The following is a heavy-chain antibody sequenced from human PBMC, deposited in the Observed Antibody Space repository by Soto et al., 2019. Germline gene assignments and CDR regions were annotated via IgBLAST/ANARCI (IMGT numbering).Heavy chain of an antibody. V-gene: IGHV1-69*13. Sequence: GASVKVSCKASGDTFTSYAISWVRQAPGQGLEWMGGILPIFGTTNYAQKFQGRVTITANGATNSAYLELTSLRSEDTAVYYCATSDFGRKNWFDPWGQGTLVTVSS. J-gene: IGHJ5*02. D-gene: IGHD4-17*01. CDR1: GDTFTSYA. CDR3: ATSDFGRKNWFDP. CDR2: ILPIFGTT.